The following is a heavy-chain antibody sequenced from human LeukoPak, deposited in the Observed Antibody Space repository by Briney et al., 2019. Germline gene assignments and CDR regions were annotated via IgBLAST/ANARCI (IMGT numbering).Heavy chain of an antibody. CDR1: GGSISSYY. J-gene: IGHJ4*02. V-gene: IGHV4-59*01. CDR2: IYYSGST. Sequence: SETLSLTCTVSGGSISSYYWSWIRQPPGKGLEWIGYIYYSGSTNYNPSLKSRVIISVDTSKNQFSLKLSSVTAADTAVYYCARALARGFDYWGQGTLVTVSS. CDR3: ARALARGFDY. D-gene: IGHD3-10*01.